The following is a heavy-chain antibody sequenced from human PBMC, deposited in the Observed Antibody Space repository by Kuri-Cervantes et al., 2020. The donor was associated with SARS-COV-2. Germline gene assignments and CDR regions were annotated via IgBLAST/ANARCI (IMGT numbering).Heavy chain of an antibody. CDR3: ATARFDFWSGYSWGGAFDI. CDR2: FDPEDGET. J-gene: IGHJ3*02. D-gene: IGHD3-3*01. V-gene: IGHV1-24*01. Sequence: ASVKVSCKVSGYTLTELSMHWVRQAPGKGLEWMGGFDPEDGETIYAQKFQGRVTMTEDTSTDTAYMELSSLRPEDTAVYYCATARFDFWSGYSWGGAFDIWGQGTMVTVSS. CDR1: GYTLTELS.